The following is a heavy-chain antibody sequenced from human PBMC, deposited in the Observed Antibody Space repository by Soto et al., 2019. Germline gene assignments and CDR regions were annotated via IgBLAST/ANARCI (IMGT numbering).Heavy chain of an antibody. CDR1: GGSISSSNW. Sequence: QVQLQEWGPGLVKPSGTLSLTCAVSGGSISSSNWWTWVRQPPGKGLEWIGEIYHSGSTNYNPSLKPGVAISVDKSKNQFSLKVTSVTAADPAVYYCAILLRSTYGMDVWGQGTTVTVSS. V-gene: IGHV4-4*02. CDR2: IYHSGST. J-gene: IGHJ6*02. CDR3: AILLRSTYGMDV. D-gene: IGHD3-3*01.